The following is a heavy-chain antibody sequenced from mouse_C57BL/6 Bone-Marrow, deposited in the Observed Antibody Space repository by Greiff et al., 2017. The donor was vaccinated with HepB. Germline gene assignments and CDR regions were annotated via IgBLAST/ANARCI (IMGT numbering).Heavy chain of an antibody. CDR1: GFTFSSYA. Sequence: EVKLVESGEGLVKPGGSLKLSCAASGFTFSSYAMSWVRQTPEKRLEWVAYISSGGDYIYYADTVKGRFTISRDNARNTLYLQMSSLKSEDTAMYYCTRDHPFYYYGSKVHYYAMDYCGRGTSVTVSS. CDR3: TRDHPFYYYGSKVHYYAMDY. D-gene: IGHD1-1*01. V-gene: IGHV5-9-1*02. CDR2: ISSGGDYI. J-gene: IGHJ4*01.